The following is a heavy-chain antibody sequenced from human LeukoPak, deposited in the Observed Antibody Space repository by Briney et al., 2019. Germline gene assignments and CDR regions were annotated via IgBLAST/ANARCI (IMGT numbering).Heavy chain of an antibody. D-gene: IGHD3-3*02. J-gene: IGHJ5*02. CDR3: TTDRISLTFMSNWFDP. CDR2: ITGDGETT. Sequence: PGGSLRLSCTGSGFTFRHAWMHWVRQAPGKGLEWVGRITGDGETTDYAAFVKGRFTISRDDLKNMVYLQINGLKTEDTGVYYCTTDRISLTFMSNWFDPWGQGTMVTVSS. CDR1: GFTFRHAW. V-gene: IGHV3-15*07.